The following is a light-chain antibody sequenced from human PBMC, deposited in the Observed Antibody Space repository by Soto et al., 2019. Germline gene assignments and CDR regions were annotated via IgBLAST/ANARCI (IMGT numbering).Light chain of an antibody. J-gene: IGKJ4*01. V-gene: IGKV3-11*01. CDR3: QQRSNWPLT. Sequence: EIVLTQSPATLSLSPGERATLSCRASQSVSSLLAWYQQKPGQAPRLLIYDASSRATGIPTRFSGSGSGTDFTLTISSLETEDFAVYYCQQRSNWPLTFGGGTKVEIK. CDR2: DAS. CDR1: QSVSSL.